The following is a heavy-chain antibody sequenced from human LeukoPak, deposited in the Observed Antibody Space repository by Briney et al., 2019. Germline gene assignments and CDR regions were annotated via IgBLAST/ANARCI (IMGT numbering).Heavy chain of an antibody. J-gene: IGHJ5*02. V-gene: IGHV1-24*01. CDR1: GCSLNDIS. D-gene: IGHD4-11*01. Sequence: ASVKVSCKISGCSLNDISVHWVRQPPGKGLEWMGGVDPDDGQRVYAQRFQGRVTMTEDTSTNTAYMELSRLRSEDTAVYFCAAASGHYTLLDAWGQGALVTV. CDR2: VDPDDGQR. CDR3: AAASGHYTLLDA.